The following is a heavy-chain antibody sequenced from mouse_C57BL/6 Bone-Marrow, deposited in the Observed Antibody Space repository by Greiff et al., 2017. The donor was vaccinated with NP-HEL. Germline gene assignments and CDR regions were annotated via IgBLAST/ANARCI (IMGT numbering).Heavy chain of an antibody. CDR2: ISSGGSYT. D-gene: IGHD1-1*01. V-gene: IGHV5-6*01. CDR1: GFTFSSYG. CDR3: APITTVADY. Sequence: EVQLVESGGDLVKPGGSLKLSCAASGFTFSSYGMSWVRQTPDKRLEWVATISSGGSYTYYPDSVKGRFTLSRDNAKNTLYLQMSSPKSEDTAMYYGAPITTVADYWGQGTTLTVSS. J-gene: IGHJ2*01.